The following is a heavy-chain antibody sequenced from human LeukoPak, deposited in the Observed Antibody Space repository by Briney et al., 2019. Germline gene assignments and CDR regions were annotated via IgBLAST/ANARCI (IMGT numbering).Heavy chain of an antibody. CDR2: MSYDGSNK. CDR3: ARDGDSDYTFSYYFDY. D-gene: IGHD2-21*02. CDR1: GFTFSSYA. V-gene: IGHV3-30*04. J-gene: IGHJ4*02. Sequence: GGSLRLSCAASGFTFSSYAMHWVRQAPGKGLEWVAVMSYDGSNKYYADSVKGRFTISRDNSKNTLYLQMNSLRAEDTAVYYCARDGDSDYTFSYYFDYWGQGTLVTVSS.